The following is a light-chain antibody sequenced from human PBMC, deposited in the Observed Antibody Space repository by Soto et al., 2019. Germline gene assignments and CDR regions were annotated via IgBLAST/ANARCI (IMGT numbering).Light chain of an antibody. J-gene: IGKJ5*01. CDR2: DAS. Sequence: EIVLTQSPATLSLSPGERATLSCRASQSVSSYLAWYQQKPGQAPRLLIYDASNRATGIPARFSGSGSGTDFTLTISSLQSKDFAVYYCQQYKNWPLFGQGTLL. CDR1: QSVSSY. CDR3: QQYKNWPL. V-gene: IGKV3-11*01.